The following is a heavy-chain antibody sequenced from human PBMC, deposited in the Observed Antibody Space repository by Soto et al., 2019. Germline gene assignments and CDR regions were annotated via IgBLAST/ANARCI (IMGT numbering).Heavy chain of an antibody. D-gene: IGHD2-21*02. CDR3: ARDLGQGYTTANSYFDY. Sequence: QVQLQESGPGLVKPSETLSLTCTVSGGSVSSGSYYWSWVRQPPGKGLEWIGYTYYRGSTKYNPSLKSRVTISVDTSKNQFSLTLSSVTAAATAIYYCARDLGQGYTTANSYFDYWGQGTRVTVSS. V-gene: IGHV4-61*01. CDR1: GGSVSSGSYY. CDR2: TYYRGST. J-gene: IGHJ4*02.